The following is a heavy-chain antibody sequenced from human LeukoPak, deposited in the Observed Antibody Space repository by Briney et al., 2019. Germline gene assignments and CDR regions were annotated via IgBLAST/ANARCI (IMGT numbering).Heavy chain of an antibody. CDR3: ARASPYDSSGYSAH. CDR2: IIPILGIA. Sequence: SVKVSCKASGGTFSSYAISWVRQAPGQGLEWMGRIIPILGIANYAQKFQGRVTITADKSTSTAYMELSSLRSEDTAVYYCARASPYDSSGYSAHWGQGTLVTVSS. CDR1: GGTFSSYA. D-gene: IGHD3-22*01. J-gene: IGHJ4*02. V-gene: IGHV1-69*04.